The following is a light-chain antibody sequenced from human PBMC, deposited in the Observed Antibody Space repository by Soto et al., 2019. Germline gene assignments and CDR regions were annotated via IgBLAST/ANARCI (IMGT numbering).Light chain of an antibody. CDR2: GAS. Sequence: DIGLTQSPVTLSVSPGERVTLSCRASQNVNSRYLAWYQQKPGQAPRLLIYGASTRATGVPDRFSGSGSGTDFTLTIRRMQTEDFAVYYCQQCGSSPLTFGGGTKVDIK. CDR3: QQCGSSPLT. CDR1: QNVNSRY. V-gene: IGKV3-20*01. J-gene: IGKJ4*01.